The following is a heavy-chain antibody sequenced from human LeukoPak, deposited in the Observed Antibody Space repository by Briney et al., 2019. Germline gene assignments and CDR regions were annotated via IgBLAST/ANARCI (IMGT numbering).Heavy chain of an antibody. CDR1: GGSISSYY. J-gene: IGHJ5*02. CDR2: IYYSGST. Sequence: PETLSLTCTVSGGSISSYYWSWIRQPPGKGLEWIGYIYYSGSTNYNPSLKSRVTISVDTSKNQFSLKLSSVTAADTAVYYCARHSSSWYSWFDPWGQGTLVTVSS. D-gene: IGHD6-13*01. V-gene: IGHV4-59*01. CDR3: ARHSSSWYSWFDP.